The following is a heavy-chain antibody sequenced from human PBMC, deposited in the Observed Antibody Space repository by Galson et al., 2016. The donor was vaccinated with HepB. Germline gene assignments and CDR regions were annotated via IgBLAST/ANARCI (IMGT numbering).Heavy chain of an antibody. D-gene: IGHD5/OR15-5a*01. CDR2: ISTHRGGT. Sequence: SVKVSCKASGYTFTYHFLHWVRQAPGQRLEWIGWISTHRGGTNYLRKFQGWVTITADSSTDTAYLELSSLKTDDPAIYYCARDHLVSTTFLVGNAFDFWGQGTMVAVSS. J-gene: IGHJ3*01. V-gene: IGHV1-2*04. CDR1: GYTFTYHF. CDR3: ARDHLVSTTFLVGNAFDF.